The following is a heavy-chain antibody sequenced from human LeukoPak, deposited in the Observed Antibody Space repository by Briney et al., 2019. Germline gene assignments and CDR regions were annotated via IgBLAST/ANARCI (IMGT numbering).Heavy chain of an antibody. CDR1: GFTFSSYG. CDR3: AREGHSTSDGGYYYGMDV. CDR2: IRYDGSNK. Sequence: SGGSLRLSCAASGFTFSSYGMHWVRQAPGKGLEWVAFIRYDGSNKYYADSVKGRFTISRDNSKNTLYLQMNSLRAEDTAVYYCAREGHSTSDGGYYYGMDVWGQGTTVTVSS. J-gene: IGHJ6*02. D-gene: IGHD2-2*01. V-gene: IGHV3-30*02.